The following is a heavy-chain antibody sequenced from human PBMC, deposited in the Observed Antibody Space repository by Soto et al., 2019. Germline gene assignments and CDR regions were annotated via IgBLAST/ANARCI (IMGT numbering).Heavy chain of an antibody. Sequence: ASVKVSCKASGYTFTGYYMHWVRQAPGQGLEWMGWINPNSGGTNYAQKFQGWVTMTRDTSISTAYMELSRLRSDDTAVYYCARETGAAAGTAFDYWGQGTLVTVSS. CDR2: INPNSGGT. CDR1: GYTFTGYY. J-gene: IGHJ4*02. V-gene: IGHV1-2*04. CDR3: ARETGAAAGTAFDY. D-gene: IGHD6-13*01.